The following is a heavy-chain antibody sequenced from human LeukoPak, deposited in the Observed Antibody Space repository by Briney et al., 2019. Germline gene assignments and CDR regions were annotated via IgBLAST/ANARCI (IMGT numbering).Heavy chain of an antibody. J-gene: IGHJ4*02. D-gene: IGHD1-26*01. CDR1: GFTFSSYA. Sequence: SLRLSCAASGFTFSSYAMHWVRQAPGKGLEWVAVISYDGSNKYYADSVKGRLTISRDNSKNTLYLQMNSLRAEDTAVYYCARVGKAGAYDYWGQGTLVTVSA. CDR3: ARVGKAGAYDY. V-gene: IGHV3-30-3*01. CDR2: ISYDGSNK.